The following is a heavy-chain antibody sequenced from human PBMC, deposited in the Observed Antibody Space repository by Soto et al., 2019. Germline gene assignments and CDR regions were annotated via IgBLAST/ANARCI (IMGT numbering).Heavy chain of an antibody. CDR1: GGSITTPGYS. Sequence: SETMSLTCTVSGGSITTPGYSWSWIRQPPGKAPEWTGYVYHNGNAYPKPSLKSRVTISLDGAKHQFALKMTSGTASDTGLDYCSARPYYYDGLDVWGQGTTVTVSS. V-gene: IGHV4-30-2*01. CDR3: SARPYYYDGLDV. J-gene: IGHJ6*02. D-gene: IGHD3-22*01. CDR2: VYHNGNA.